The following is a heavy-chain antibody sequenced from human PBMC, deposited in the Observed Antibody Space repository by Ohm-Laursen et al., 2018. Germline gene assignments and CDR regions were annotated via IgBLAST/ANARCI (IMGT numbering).Heavy chain of an antibody. CDR3: ANPIGYLAY. CDR1: GFTFSSYA. V-gene: IGHV3-23*01. Sequence: SLRLSCTASGFTFSSYAMSWVRQAPGKGLEWVSTISVSGTGADYADSVKGRFIISRDNSKNTLYLQMNSLRAEDTAVYYCANPIGYLAYWGQGTLVTVSS. CDR2: ISVSGTGA. D-gene: IGHD6-13*01. J-gene: IGHJ4*02.